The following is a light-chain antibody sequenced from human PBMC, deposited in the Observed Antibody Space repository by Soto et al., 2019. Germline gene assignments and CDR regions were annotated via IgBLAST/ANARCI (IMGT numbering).Light chain of an antibody. Sequence: DIRMYLSVSSVSAKVSDRVTITCRASQSISSYLNWYQQKPGKAPKLLIYAASSLQSGVPSRFSGSGSGTDFTLTISSLQPEDFATYYCQQSYSTPLPVGHVTLLAVK. CDR1: QSISSY. CDR2: AAS. J-gene: IGKJ5*01. CDR3: QQSYSTPLP. V-gene: IGKV1-39*01.